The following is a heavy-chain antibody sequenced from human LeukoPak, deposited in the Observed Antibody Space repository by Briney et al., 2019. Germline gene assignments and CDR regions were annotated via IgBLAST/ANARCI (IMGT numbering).Heavy chain of an antibody. J-gene: IGHJ4*02. CDR1: GFTFSDYY. CDR2: ISTSGSGM. Sequence: PGGSLRLSCAASGFTFSDYYMSWIRQAPGKGLEWISYISTSGSGMYYADSVKGRFTISRDNAKNTLYLQMNSLRAEDTAVYYCARERWLHYYFDYWGQGTLVTVSS. D-gene: IGHD5-24*01. CDR3: ARERWLHYYFDY. V-gene: IGHV3-11*04.